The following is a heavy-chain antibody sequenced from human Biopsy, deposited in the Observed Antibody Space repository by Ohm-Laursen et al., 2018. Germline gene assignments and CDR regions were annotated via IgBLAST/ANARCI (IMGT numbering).Heavy chain of an antibody. CDR3: SKCMTGGSNYYFHH. J-gene: IGHJ4*02. V-gene: IGHV3-33*06. D-gene: IGHD2-8*01. Sequence: SLRLSCTASGFTFSSYGMHWVRQAPGKGLEWVAAIWYDGSNKNYADSVKGRFTISRDNSKNTLYLQMNSLRGEDTAVYYCSKCMTGGSNYYFHHCGQGTLVTVSS. CDR1: GFTFSSYG. CDR2: IWYDGSNK.